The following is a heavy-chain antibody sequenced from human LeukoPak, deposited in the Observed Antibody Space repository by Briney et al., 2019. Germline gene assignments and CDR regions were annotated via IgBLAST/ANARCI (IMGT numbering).Heavy chain of an antibody. Sequence: GGSLRLSCAASGFTFNTYTMHWVRQAPGKGLEWLAVISYNGNNQYYPDSLKGRFTISRDNSKNTLYLQMNSLRAEDTAVYYCARDLGGRSGSFDYWGQGTLVTVSS. V-gene: IGHV3-30-3*01. J-gene: IGHJ4*02. D-gene: IGHD3-10*01. CDR3: ARDLGGRSGSFDY. CDR2: ISYNGNNQ. CDR1: GFTFNTYT.